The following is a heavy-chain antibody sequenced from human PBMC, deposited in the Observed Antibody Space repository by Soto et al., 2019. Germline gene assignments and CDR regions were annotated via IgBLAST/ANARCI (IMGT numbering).Heavy chain of an antibody. D-gene: IGHD5-18*01. V-gene: IGHV1-69*06. Sequence: SGKVSCKASGGTFSSYAISWVRQAPGQGLEWMGGIMPIFGTANYAQKFQGRVTLTADKSTSTAYMELSSLRSEDTAVYYCAIGRGGDTAMATDYWGQGTLVTVSS. CDR3: AIGRGGDTAMATDY. CDR1: GGTFSSYA. J-gene: IGHJ4*02. CDR2: IMPIFGTA.